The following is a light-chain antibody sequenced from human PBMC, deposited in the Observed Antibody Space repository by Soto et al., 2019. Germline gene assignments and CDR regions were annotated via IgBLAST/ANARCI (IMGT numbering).Light chain of an antibody. CDR2: DAS. Sequence: EIVLTQSPATLSLSPGERATLSCRASQSIDRYLAWYQQKSGQAPRLLIYDASNRATGIPARFRGSGSGTDFTLTISSREAEDFAVYFCRPSHYWPPVFGEGTRVEI. J-gene: IGKJ4*01. CDR1: QSIDRY. CDR3: RPSHYWPPV. V-gene: IGKV3-11*01.